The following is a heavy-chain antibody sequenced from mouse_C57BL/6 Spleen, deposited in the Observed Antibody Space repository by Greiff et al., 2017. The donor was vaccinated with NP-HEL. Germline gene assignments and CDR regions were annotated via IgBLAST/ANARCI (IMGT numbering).Heavy chain of an antibody. D-gene: IGHD1-1*01. CDR3: ARYLCGSSYAMDY. J-gene: IGHJ4*01. V-gene: IGHV1-69*01. CDR2: IDPSDSYT. CDR1: GYTFTSYW. Sequence: QVQLQQPGAELVMPGASVKLSCKASGYTFTSYWMHWVKQRPGQGLEWIGEIDPSDSYTYYNQKFKGKSTLTVDKSSSTAYMQLSSLTSEDSAVYYCARYLCGSSYAMDYWGQGTSVTVSS.